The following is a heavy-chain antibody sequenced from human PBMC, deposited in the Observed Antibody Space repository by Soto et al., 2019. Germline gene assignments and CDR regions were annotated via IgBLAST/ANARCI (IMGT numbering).Heavy chain of an antibody. CDR2: IYDSGST. D-gene: IGHD6-19*01. CDR1: GGSISSGGYY. CDR3: ASQATGWYPDY. V-gene: IGHV4-31*03. J-gene: IGHJ4*02. Sequence: SETLSLTSTVSGGSISSGGYYWSWVRQHPGKGLEWVGYIYDSGSTYYNPSLKSRVTISVDTSKNQFSLKLTSVTAADTAVYYCASQATGWYPDYWGQGTLVTVSS.